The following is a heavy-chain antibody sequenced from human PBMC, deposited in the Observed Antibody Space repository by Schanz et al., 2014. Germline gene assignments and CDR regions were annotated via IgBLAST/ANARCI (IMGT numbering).Heavy chain of an antibody. V-gene: IGHV3-33*08. Sequence: VQLVESGGGLVQPGGSLRLSCTASGFTFSSYSMNWVRQAPGKGLEWVAVIWSDGTNEYYADSVKGRFTMSRDNAKNSVFLQMNSLRAEDTAVYYCVRDSFFAFDYWGQGTLVTVSS. D-gene: IGHD3-3*01. CDR2: IWSDGTNE. CDR1: GFTFSSYS. CDR3: VRDSFFAFDY. J-gene: IGHJ4*02.